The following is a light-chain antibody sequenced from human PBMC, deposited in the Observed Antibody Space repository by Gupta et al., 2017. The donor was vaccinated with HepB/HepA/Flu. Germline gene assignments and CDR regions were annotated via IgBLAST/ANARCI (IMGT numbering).Light chain of an antibody. CDR1: SLRRYY. J-gene: IGLJ2*01. CDR2: GKS. CDR3: NFRDSSNNHLV. Sequence: SSELTQDPAVSVALGQTARITCQGDSLRRYYATWFQQKPGQAPILVFYGKSNRPSGIPDRFSGSSSGDTAALTITGAQAEDEADYYCNFRDSSNNHLVFGGGTKLTVL. V-gene: IGLV3-19*01.